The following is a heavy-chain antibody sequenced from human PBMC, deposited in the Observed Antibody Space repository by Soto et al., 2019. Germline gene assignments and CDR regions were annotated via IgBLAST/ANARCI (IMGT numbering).Heavy chain of an antibody. V-gene: IGHV3-15*07. CDR3: TTAPQRALTYDSARS. J-gene: IGHJ5*02. Sequence: EVQLVESGGGLVKPGGSLRLSCAVSGFTLSSAWMNWVRQAPGKGLEWVGRIKSKTDGGTTDYAAPVTARFTISLDDSKNTLSMQMESQNIEDTAVYYCTTAPQRALTYDSARSWGQGTLVTVSS. D-gene: IGHD3-22*01. CDR2: IKSKTDGGTT. CDR1: GFTLSSAW.